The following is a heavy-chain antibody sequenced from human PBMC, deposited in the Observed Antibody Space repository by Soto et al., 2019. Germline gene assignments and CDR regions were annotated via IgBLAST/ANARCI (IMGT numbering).Heavy chain of an antibody. CDR3: AREDSIIIPAVSDF. V-gene: IGHV3-21*01. CDR2: ISKSDYT. CDR1: GFAFNNYG. J-gene: IGHJ4*02. D-gene: IGHD2-2*01. Sequence: GGSLRLSCTVSGFAFNNYGINWVRQAPGKGLEWVSSISKSDYTYYSDSVKGRFTISRDNAKNSVSLQMDTLRVEDTAVYYCAREDSIIIPAVSDFWGQGTLVTVSS.